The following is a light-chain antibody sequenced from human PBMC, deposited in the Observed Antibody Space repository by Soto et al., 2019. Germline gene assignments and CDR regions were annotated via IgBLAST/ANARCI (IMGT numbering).Light chain of an antibody. Sequence: DIQMTQSPSSLSASVEDRVTITCRASQSIANYLNWYQQKPGKAPKLLMYAASTLQSGVPSRFSGSGFGTDFTLTISSLQTEDFATYYCQQNYSPPPITFGQGTRLEIK. CDR2: AAS. CDR3: QQNYSPPPIT. CDR1: QSIANY. V-gene: IGKV1-39*01. J-gene: IGKJ5*01.